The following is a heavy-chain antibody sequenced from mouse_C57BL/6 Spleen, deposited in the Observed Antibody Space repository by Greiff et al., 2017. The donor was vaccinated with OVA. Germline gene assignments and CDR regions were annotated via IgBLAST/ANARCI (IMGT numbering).Heavy chain of an antibody. V-gene: IGHV14-4*01. Sequence: EVQLQQSGAELVRPGASVKLSCTASGFNIKDDYMHWVKQRPEQGLEWIGWIDPENGDTEYASKFQGKATITADTSSNTAYLQLSSLTSEDTAVYYCTTAGTYYYGSSYPFAYWGQGTLVTVSA. D-gene: IGHD1-1*01. CDR3: TTAGTYYYGSSYPFAY. CDR2: IDPENGDT. J-gene: IGHJ3*01. CDR1: GFNIKDDY.